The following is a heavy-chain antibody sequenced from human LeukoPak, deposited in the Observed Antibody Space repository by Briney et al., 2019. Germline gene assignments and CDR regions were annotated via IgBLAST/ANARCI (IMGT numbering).Heavy chain of an antibody. Sequence: GGSLRPSCAASGFTFSSYVMSWVRQAPGKGLEWVSAITGGGNTYYADSVKGRFTISRDNSKNTLFLQMNSLRAGDTAVYYCAKKYSNSWTAFDYWGQGTLVTVSS. CDR1: GFTFSSYV. D-gene: IGHD6-13*01. J-gene: IGHJ4*02. V-gene: IGHV3-23*01. CDR3: AKKYSNSWTAFDY. CDR2: ITGGGNT.